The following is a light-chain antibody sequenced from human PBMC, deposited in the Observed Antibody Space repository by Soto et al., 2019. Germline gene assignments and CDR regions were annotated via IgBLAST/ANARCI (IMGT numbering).Light chain of an antibody. J-gene: IGLJ2*01. CDR2: EVS. CDR1: SSDVGDYNF. CDR3: TSYASSSSVI. Sequence: QSVLTQPASVSGSPGQSITISCTGTSSDVGDYNFVSWYQQYPGKVPKLMIYEVSHRPSGVSNRFSGSKSGNTASLTISGLQAEDEADYYCTSYASSSSVIFGGGTKLTVL. V-gene: IGLV2-14*01.